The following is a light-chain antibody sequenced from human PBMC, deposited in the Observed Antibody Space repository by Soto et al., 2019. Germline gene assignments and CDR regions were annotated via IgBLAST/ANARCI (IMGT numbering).Light chain of an antibody. J-gene: IGKJ1*01. CDR2: AAS. Sequence: DLQMTPSPSSLSASVGDRVTITCRASQSISSYLNWYQQKPGKAPKLLIYAASSLQSGVPSRFSGSGSGTDFTLTISSLQPEDFATYYCQQSYSIPWTVGQGTKVEIK. CDR1: QSISSY. CDR3: QQSYSIPWT. V-gene: IGKV1-39*01.